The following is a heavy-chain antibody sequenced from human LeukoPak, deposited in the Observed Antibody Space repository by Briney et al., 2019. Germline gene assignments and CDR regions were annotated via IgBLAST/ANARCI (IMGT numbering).Heavy chain of an antibody. V-gene: IGHV1-46*01. CDR3: ARAPIAAAGKTGWFDP. CDR2: INPSGGST. J-gene: IGHJ5*02. D-gene: IGHD6-13*01. Sequence: ASVKVSCKASGGTFSSYAISWVRQAPGQGLEWMGIINPSGGSTSYAQKFQGRVTMTRDTSTSTVYMELSSLRSEDTAVYYCARAPIAAAGKTGWFDPWGQGTLVTVSS. CDR1: GGTFSSYA.